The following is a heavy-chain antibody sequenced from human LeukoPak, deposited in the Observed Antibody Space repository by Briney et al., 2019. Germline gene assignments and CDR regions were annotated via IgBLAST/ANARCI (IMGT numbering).Heavy chain of an antibody. CDR2: ISYDGSNK. J-gene: IGHJ3*02. D-gene: IGHD2-2*01. V-gene: IGHV3-30-3*01. CDR1: GFTFSSYA. CDR3: AKDESFIVVVPAAPGAFDI. Sequence: GGSLRLSCAASGFTFSSYAMHWVRQAPGKRLEWVAVISYDGSNKYYADSVKGRFTISRDNSKNTLYLQMNSLRAEDTAVYYCAKDESFIVVVPAAPGAFDIWGQGTMVTVSS.